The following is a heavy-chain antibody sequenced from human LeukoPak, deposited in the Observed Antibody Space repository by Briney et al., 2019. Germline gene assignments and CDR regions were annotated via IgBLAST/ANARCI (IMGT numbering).Heavy chain of an antibody. CDR2: IRSKAYGGTT. J-gene: IGHJ4*02. CDR3: TRDRYSGSYYGDY. D-gene: IGHD1-26*01. Sequence: GGSRRLSCTASGFTFGDYAMSWFRQAPGKGLEWVGFIRSKAYGGTTEYAASVKGRFTISRDDSKSIASLQMNSLKTEDTAVYYCTRDRYSGSYYGDYWGQGTLVTVSS. CDR1: GFTFGDYA. V-gene: IGHV3-49*03.